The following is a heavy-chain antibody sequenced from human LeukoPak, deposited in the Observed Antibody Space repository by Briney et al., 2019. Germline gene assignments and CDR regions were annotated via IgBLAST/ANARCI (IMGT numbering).Heavy chain of an antibody. CDR3: ASKPGYYYDSSGYY. V-gene: IGHV4-34*01. CDR1: GGSISSYY. D-gene: IGHD3-22*01. J-gene: IGHJ4*02. CDR2: INHSGST. Sequence: SETLSLTCTVSGGSISSYYWSWIRQPPGKGLEWIGEINHSGSTNYNPSLKSRVTISVDTSKNQFSLKLSSVTAADTAVYYCASKPGYYYDSSGYYWGQGTLVTVSS.